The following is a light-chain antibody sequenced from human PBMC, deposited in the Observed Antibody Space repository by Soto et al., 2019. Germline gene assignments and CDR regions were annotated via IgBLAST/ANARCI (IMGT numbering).Light chain of an antibody. CDR1: SSDVGGFNS. Sequence: QSVVTQPASVSGSPGQSITISCTGTSSDVGGFNSVSWYQLRPGTAPKLILYDVVDRPSGVSYRFSGSKSGNTVSLTISGLQAADEADYFCSSYTSTMTNVFGSGTKLTVL. CDR3: SSYTSTMTNV. CDR2: DVV. V-gene: IGLV2-14*03. J-gene: IGLJ6*01.